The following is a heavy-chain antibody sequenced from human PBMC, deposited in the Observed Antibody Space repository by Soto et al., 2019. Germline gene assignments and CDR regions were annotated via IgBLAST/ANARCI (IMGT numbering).Heavy chain of an antibody. V-gene: IGHV3-9*01. Sequence: GGSLRLSCAASGSTFDNYAMHWVRQAPGRGLEWVSGISWNSNTIAYADSVKGRFTISRDNAKNSLYLQMNSLRAEDTAFYYCAKDTGPNWGQGTLVTVSS. CDR2: ISWNSNTI. CDR3: AKDTGPN. CDR1: GSTFDNYA. J-gene: IGHJ4*02.